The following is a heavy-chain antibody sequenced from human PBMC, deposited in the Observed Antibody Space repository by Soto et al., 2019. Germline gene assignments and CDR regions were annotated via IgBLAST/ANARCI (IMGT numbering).Heavy chain of an antibody. Sequence: SETLSLTCAVYGGSFSGYYWSWIRQPPGKGLEWIGEINHSGSTNYNPSLKSRVTISVDTSKNQFSLKLSSVTAADTAVYYCARALPAAGAYLIVVVPAAMYFDDWGQRTLDTVSS. D-gene: IGHD2-2*01. CDR2: INHSGST. J-gene: IGHJ4*02. CDR3: ARALPAAGAYLIVVVPAAMYFDD. V-gene: IGHV4-34*01. CDR1: GGSFSGYY.